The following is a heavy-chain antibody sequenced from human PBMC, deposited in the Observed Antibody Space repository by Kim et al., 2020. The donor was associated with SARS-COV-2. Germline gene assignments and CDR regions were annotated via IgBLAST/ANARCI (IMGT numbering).Heavy chain of an antibody. CDR1: GYSFISYW. D-gene: IGHD3-10*01. V-gene: IGHV5-51*01. CDR3: ARRQFGSGTQGAFDI. Sequence: GESLKISCKGSGYSFISYWIRWVRQMPGKGLEWMGIIYPGDSDTRYSPSFQGQVTISADKSISTAYLQWSSLKASDTAIYYCARRQFGSGTQGAFDIWGQGTMVTVSS. CDR2: IYPGDSDT. J-gene: IGHJ3*02.